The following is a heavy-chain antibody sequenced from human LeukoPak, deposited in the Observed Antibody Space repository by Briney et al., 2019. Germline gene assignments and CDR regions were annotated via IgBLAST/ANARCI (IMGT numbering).Heavy chain of an antibody. D-gene: IGHD5-24*01. V-gene: IGHV4-34*01. CDR1: GGSFSGYY. CDR3: ARGQATAFDY. CDR2: INHSGST. J-gene: IGHJ4*02. Sequence: SETLSLTCAVYGGSFSGYYWSWIRQPPGKGLEWIREINHSGSTNYNPSLKSRVTISVDTSKNQFSLKLSSVTAADTAVYYCARGQATAFDYWGQGTLVTVSS.